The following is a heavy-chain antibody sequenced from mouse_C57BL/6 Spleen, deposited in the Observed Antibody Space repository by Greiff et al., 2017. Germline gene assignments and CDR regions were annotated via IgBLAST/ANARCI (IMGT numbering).Heavy chain of an antibody. CDR3: ARHYYGSSYRWYFDV. D-gene: IGHD1-1*01. V-gene: IGHV1-53*01. CDR1: GYTFTSYW. CDR2: INPSNGGT. J-gene: IGHJ1*03. Sequence: QVHVKQPGTELVKPGASVKLSCKASGYTFTSYWMHWVKQRPGQGLEWIGNINPSNGGTNYNEKFKSKATLTVDKSSSTAYMQLSSLTSEDSAVYYCARHYYGSSYRWYFDVWGTGTTVTVSS.